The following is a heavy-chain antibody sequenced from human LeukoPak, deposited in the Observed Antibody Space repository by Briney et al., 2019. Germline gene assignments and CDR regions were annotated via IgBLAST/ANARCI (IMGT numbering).Heavy chain of an antibody. V-gene: IGHV4-59*01. Sequence: SETLSHTCTVSGGSISSYYWSWIRQPPGKGLEWIGYIYYSGSTNYNPSLKSRATISVDTSKNQFSLKLSSVTAADTAVYYCARGDYGPFDYWGQGTLVTVSS. J-gene: IGHJ4*02. D-gene: IGHD4-17*01. CDR2: IYYSGST. CDR1: GGSISSYY. CDR3: ARGDYGPFDY.